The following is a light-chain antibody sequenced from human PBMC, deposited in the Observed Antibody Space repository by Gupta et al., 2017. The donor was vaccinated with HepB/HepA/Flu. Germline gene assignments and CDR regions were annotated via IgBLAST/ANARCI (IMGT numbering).Light chain of an antibody. CDR3: SASDSSRRSWV. J-gene: IGLJ3*02. V-gene: IGLV10-54*04. CDR1: TNNVGAQG. Sequence: QAGLTQPPSVSKGLRQTATLTCTGNTNNVGAQGAACLQQHTGHPPNLLSYRNDNRPPAIAERFSSSRSGNTASLTITGLQTEVEADYYCSASDSSRRSWVVGGGTKLTVL. CDR2: RND.